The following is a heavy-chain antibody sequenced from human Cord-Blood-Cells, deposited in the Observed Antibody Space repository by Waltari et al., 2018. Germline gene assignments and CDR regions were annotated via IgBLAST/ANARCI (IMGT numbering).Heavy chain of an antibody. CDR1: GYTFTSYD. V-gene: IGHV1-8*01. CDR2: INPNSGNT. Sequence: QVQLVQSGAEVKKPGASVKVSCKASGYTFTSYDINWVRQATGQGLEWMGWINPNSGNTGYAQKVQGRVTMTRNTSISTAYMELSSLRSEDTAVYYCARVYSSSWYEDYWGQGTLVTVSS. CDR3: ARVYSSSWYEDY. J-gene: IGHJ4*02. D-gene: IGHD6-13*01.